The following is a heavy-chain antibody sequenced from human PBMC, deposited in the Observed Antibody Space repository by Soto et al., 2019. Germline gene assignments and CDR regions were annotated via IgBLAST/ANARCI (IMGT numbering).Heavy chain of an antibody. J-gene: IGHJ6*02. CDR3: VRSVPAATWAYNGMDV. V-gene: IGHV4-4*02. D-gene: IGHD2-15*01. CDR2: IYHSGTF. CDR1: GFTFSDYSM. Sequence: VHLVESGGGLVQPGGSLRLSCAASGFTFSDYSMNWVRQAPGKGLEWIGEIYHSGTFNYNPSLASRVSVSVDKSTNQFSLNLNSVTAADTAVYYCVRSVPAATWAYNGMDVWGQGTTVTVSS.